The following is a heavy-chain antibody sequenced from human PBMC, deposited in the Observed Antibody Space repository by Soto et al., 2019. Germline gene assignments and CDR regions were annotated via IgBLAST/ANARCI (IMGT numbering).Heavy chain of an antibody. CDR3: AFKLQKGVAGSYFDY. Sequence: ASVKVSCKASGYTFTCYYVHWVRQAPGQGLEWMGWINPNSGGTNYAQKFQGWVTMTRDTSISTAYMELSRLRSDDTAVYYCAFKLQKGVAGSYFDYWGQGTLVTVSS. J-gene: IGHJ4*02. V-gene: IGHV1-2*04. D-gene: IGHD6-19*01. CDR1: GYTFTCYY. CDR2: INPNSGGT.